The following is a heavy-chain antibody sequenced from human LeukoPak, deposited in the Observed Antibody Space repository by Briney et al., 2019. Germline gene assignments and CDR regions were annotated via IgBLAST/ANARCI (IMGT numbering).Heavy chain of an antibody. V-gene: IGHV4-59*08. CDR2: IYYSGST. CDR1: GGSISSYY. J-gene: IGHJ4*02. CDR3: XGTXRIFGVPRVFDY. D-gene: IGHD3-3*01. Sequence: SETLSLTCTVSGGSISSYYWSWIRQPPGKGLEWIGYIYYSGSTNYNPSLKSRVTISVDTSKNQFSLKLSSVTAADTAVYYCXGTXRIFGVPRVFDYWGQGTLVTVSS.